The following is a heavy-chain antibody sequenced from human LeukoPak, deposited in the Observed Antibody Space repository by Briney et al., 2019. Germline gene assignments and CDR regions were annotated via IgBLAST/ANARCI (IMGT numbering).Heavy chain of an antibody. Sequence: PGGSLRLSCAASGFTFSSYSMNWVRQAPGKGLEWVSSISSSSSYIYYADSVKGRFTISRDNAKNSLYLQMNSLRAEDTAVYYCARVRSVYSSSRAGNFDYWGQGTLVTVSS. D-gene: IGHD6-6*01. V-gene: IGHV3-21*01. J-gene: IGHJ4*02. CDR2: ISSSSSYI. CDR1: GFTFSSYS. CDR3: ARVRSVYSSSRAGNFDY.